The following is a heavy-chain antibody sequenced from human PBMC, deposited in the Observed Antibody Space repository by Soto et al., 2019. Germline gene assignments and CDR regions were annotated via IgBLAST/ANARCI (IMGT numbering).Heavy chain of an antibody. J-gene: IGHJ3*02. Sequence: GASVKVSCKASGYTFTSYVMHWVRQAPGQRLEWMGRINAGNGNTKYSQKFQGRLTFTRDTSASTAYMELSSLTSEDTAVYYCARAAPIAAAGIYAFDIWGQGTMVTV. CDR3: ARAAPIAAAGIYAFDI. D-gene: IGHD6-13*01. CDR2: INAGNGNT. V-gene: IGHV1-3*01. CDR1: GYTFTSYV.